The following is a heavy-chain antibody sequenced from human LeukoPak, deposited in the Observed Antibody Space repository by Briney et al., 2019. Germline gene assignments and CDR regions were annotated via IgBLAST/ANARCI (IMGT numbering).Heavy chain of an antibody. CDR3: AKRAYSSSPRTFDY. V-gene: IGHV3-23*01. CDR1: GLTLSSYA. D-gene: IGHD6-6*01. CDR2: IGGGGGST. Sequence: HPGGSLRLSCAASGLTLSSYAMSWVRQAPGKGLEWVSVIGGGGGSTYYADSVKGRFTTSRDNSKNTLYLQLNSLRAEDTAVYYCAKRAYSSSPRTFDYWGQGTLVTVSS. J-gene: IGHJ4*02.